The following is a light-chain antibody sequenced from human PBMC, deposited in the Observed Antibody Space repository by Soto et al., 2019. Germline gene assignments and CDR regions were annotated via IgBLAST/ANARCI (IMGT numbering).Light chain of an antibody. CDR3: TSYAGSNNVI. J-gene: IGLJ2*01. CDR2: EVS. V-gene: IGLV2-8*01. Sequence: QSALTQPPSASGSPGQSVTISCTGTSSDVGAYNYVSWYQQHPGKAPKLMIYEVSKRPSGVPDRFSASKSGNTASLTVSGLQAEDEADYYCTSYAGSNNVIFGGGTKLTVL. CDR1: SSDVGAYNY.